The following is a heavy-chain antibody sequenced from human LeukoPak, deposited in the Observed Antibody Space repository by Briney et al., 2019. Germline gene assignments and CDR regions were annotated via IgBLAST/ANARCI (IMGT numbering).Heavy chain of an antibody. D-gene: IGHD1-26*01. Sequence: GASVKVSCKASGFTFTSSAVQWVRQARGQRLEWIGWIVVGSGNTNYAQKFQERVTITRDMSTSTAYMELSSLRSEDTAVYYCARIRVGAFHGDYYYYGMDVWGQGTTVTVSS. J-gene: IGHJ6*02. CDR2: IVVGSGNT. CDR3: ARIRVGAFHGDYYYYGMDV. V-gene: IGHV1-58*01. CDR1: GFTFTSSA.